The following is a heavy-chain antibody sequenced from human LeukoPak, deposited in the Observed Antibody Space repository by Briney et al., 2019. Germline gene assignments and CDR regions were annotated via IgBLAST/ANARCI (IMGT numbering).Heavy chain of an antibody. D-gene: IGHD6-13*01. CDR3: ARTSGVSVAGSPYYFDF. CDR2: ISPYSGNT. J-gene: IGHJ4*02. Sequence: ASVKVSYKASGYTFTSYGISWVRQAPGQGLECMGWISPYSGNTDYAQKLQGRVTMTTDRSTTTAYMELRSLGFDDTAVYYCARTSGVSVAGSPYYFDFWGQGTLITVSS. V-gene: IGHV1-18*01. CDR1: GYTFTSYG.